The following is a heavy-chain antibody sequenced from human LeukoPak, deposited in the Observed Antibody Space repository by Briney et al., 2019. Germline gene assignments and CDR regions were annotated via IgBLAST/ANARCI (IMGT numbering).Heavy chain of an antibody. CDR1: GGSISSTY. D-gene: IGHD6-19*01. V-gene: IGHV4-59*01. J-gene: IGHJ3*02. CDR2: IYYSGST. Sequence: PSETLSLTCTVYGGSISSTYRSWIRQPPGKGLEWIGYIYYSGSTNYNPSLKRRVTISVDTSKNQFYMKLSSVTAADTAVYYCAREADSSGWYGDAFDIWGRGTRVMVSS. CDR3: AREADSSGWYGDAFDI.